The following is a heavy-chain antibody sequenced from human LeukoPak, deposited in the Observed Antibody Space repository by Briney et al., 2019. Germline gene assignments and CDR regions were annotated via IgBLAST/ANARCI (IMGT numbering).Heavy chain of an antibody. D-gene: IGHD3-10*01. CDR2: IFSGGNA. V-gene: IGHV3-53*01. CDR3: ARVRVGNTNWFDP. J-gene: IGHJ5*02. Sequence: GGSLRLSCAASGFTVSTSYMTWVRQTPGKGLEWVSLIFSGGNAYYADSVRGRFTISRDTSNNTLYLQMNSQRAEDTAVYYCARVRVGNTNWFDPWGQGTRVTVSS. CDR1: GFTVSTSY.